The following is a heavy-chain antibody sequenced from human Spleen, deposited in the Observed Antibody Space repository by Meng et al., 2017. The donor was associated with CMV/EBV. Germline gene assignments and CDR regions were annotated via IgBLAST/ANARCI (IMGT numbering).Heavy chain of an antibody. J-gene: IGHJ3*01. CDR2: IYYSGST. D-gene: IGHD3-22*01. CDR3: ATWNYESSGQGAFDV. Sequence: GSISSEGYYWSWVRQHPGKGLECIGYIYYSGSTYYNPSLRSRATMSLDTSKNQFSLKLSSVTAADTAVYYCATWNYESSGQGAFDVWGQGTMVTVSS. V-gene: IGHV4-31*02. CDR1: GSISSEGYY.